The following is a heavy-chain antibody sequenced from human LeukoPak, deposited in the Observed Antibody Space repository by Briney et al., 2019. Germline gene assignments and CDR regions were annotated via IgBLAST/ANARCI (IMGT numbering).Heavy chain of an antibody. D-gene: IGHD4-17*01. Sequence: PGGPLRLSCAASGFTFSSYGMHWVRQAPGKGLEWVAVISYDGSNKYYADSVKGRFTISRDNSKNTLYLQMNSLRAEDTAVYHCAKAGDYGDYPWGQGTLVTVSS. CDR2: ISYDGSNK. V-gene: IGHV3-30*18. CDR3: AKAGDYGDYP. J-gene: IGHJ5*02. CDR1: GFTFSSYG.